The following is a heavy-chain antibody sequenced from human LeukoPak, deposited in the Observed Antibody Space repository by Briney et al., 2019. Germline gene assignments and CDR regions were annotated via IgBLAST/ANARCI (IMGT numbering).Heavy chain of an antibody. CDR1: GYSFNTYW. D-gene: IGHD1-26*01. Sequence: GESLKISCQGSGYSFNTYWIGWMRQMPGKGLEWVGIISPGDSQTRYSPSFQGQVTISADKSISTAYLQWSSLKASDTAMYYCASPAGATTRDDFDIWGQGTLVTVSS. V-gene: IGHV5-51*01. CDR3: ASPAGATTRDDFDI. J-gene: IGHJ3*02. CDR2: ISPGDSQT.